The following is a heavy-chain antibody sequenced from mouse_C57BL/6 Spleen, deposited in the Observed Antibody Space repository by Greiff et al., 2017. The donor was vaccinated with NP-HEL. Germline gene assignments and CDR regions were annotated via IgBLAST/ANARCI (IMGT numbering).Heavy chain of an antibody. Sequence: VQLQQSGPELVKPGASVKISCKASGYTFTDYYINWVKQRPGRGLEWIGWIYPGSGNTKYNEKFKGKATLTVDTSSSTAYMQLSSLTSEDSAVYFCARGEDYGSSHHWGQGTTLTVSS. D-gene: IGHD1-1*01. CDR2: IYPGSGNT. J-gene: IGHJ2*01. V-gene: IGHV1-84*01. CDR1: GYTFTDYY. CDR3: ARGEDYGSSHH.